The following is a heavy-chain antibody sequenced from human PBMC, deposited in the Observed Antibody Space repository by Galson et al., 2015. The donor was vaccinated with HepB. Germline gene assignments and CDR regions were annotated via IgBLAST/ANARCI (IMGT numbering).Heavy chain of an antibody. V-gene: IGHV3-23*01. Sequence: SLRLSCAASGFSVKNYGMTWVRQAPGKGLECVSAIGASAGNTDYADSAKGRFTISRDNSKNTLYLQMNSLRVEDTAVYYCARDRSGQVWLEGMDVWGQGTTVTVSS. CDR3: ARDRSGQVWLEGMDV. CDR2: IGASAGNT. D-gene: IGHD5-18*01. J-gene: IGHJ6*02. CDR1: GFSVKNYG.